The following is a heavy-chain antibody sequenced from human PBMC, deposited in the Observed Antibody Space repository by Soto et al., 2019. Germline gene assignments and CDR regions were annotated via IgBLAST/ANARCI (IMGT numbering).Heavy chain of an antibody. D-gene: IGHD3-9*01. CDR1: GYTFTSYY. J-gene: IGHJ6*02. CDR2: INPSGGST. V-gene: IGHV1-46*01. Sequence: GASVKVSCKASGYTFTSYYMHWVRQAPGQGLEWMGIINPSGGSTSYAQKFQGRVTMTRDTSTSTVYMELSSLRSEDTVVYYCARGDRSPVLRYFDWLLLSAGYYYGMDVWGQGTTVTVSS. CDR3: ARGDRSPVLRYFDWLLLSAGYYYGMDV.